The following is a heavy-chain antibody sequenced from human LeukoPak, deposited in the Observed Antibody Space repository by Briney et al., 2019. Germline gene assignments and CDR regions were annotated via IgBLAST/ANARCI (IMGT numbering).Heavy chain of an antibody. D-gene: IGHD5-18*01. J-gene: IGHJ4*02. Sequence: PGGSLRLSCAASGFTFSSYGMSWVRQAPGKGLEWVSAISGSDGRTYYADSVKGRFTISRDNAKNSLYLQMNSLRAEDTAVYYCARADWDTAMIDYWGQGTLVTVSS. CDR2: ISGSDGRT. CDR3: ARADWDTAMIDY. CDR1: GFTFSSYG. V-gene: IGHV3-23*01.